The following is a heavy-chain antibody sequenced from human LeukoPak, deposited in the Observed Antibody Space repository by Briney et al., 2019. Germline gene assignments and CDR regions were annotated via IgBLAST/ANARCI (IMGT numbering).Heavy chain of an antibody. CDR1: GGSISSYY. D-gene: IGHD3-22*01. Sequence: SETLSLTCTISGGSISSYYWSWIRQPPGKGLEWIGYIYYSGSTNYNPSLKSRVTISVDTSKNQFSLKLRSVTAADTAVYYCARVTGYVIEDYFDYWGQGTLVTVSS. CDR2: IYYSGST. J-gene: IGHJ4*02. CDR3: ARVTGYVIEDYFDY. V-gene: IGHV4-59*01.